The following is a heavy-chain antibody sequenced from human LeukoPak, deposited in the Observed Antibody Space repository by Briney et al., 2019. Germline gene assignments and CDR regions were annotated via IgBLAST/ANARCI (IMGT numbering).Heavy chain of an antibody. J-gene: IGHJ4*02. CDR1: GHTXTSYG. D-gene: IGHD3-22*01. CDR3: ARDWGYYYDSSGYYYFDY. CDR2: ISAYNGNT. V-gene: IGHV1-18*01. Sequence: ASVKVSCKASGHTXTSYGISWVRQAPGQGLEWMGWISAYNGNTNYAQKLQGRVTMTTDTSTSTAYMELRSLRSDDTAVYYCARDWGYYYDSSGYYYFDYWGQGTLVTVSS.